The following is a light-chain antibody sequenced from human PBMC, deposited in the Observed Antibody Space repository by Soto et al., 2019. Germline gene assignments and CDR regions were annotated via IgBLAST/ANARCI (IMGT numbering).Light chain of an antibody. CDR3: QQSYTTPRT. Sequence: GDRVTITCPASQSIRSYLNWYQQKPGKAPKLLIYAASSLQTGVSSRFSGSGSGTDFTLTISNLQPEDFATYYCQQSYTTPRTFGQGTKVDIK. CDR2: AAS. V-gene: IGKV1-39*01. CDR1: QSIRSY. J-gene: IGKJ1*01.